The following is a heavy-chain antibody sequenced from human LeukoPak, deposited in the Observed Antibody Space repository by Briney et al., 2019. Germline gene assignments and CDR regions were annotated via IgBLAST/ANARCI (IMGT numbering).Heavy chain of an antibody. CDR3: ARGIYCTNGVCYFFDY. CDR1: GYSISGGYY. D-gene: IGHD2-8*01. CDR2: IYHSGST. J-gene: IGHJ4*02. V-gene: IGHV4-38-2*02. Sequence: SETLSLTCTVSGYSISGGYYWGWIRQPPGKGLEWIGSIYHSGSTYYNPSLKSRVTISVDTSKNQFSLKLSSVTAADTAVYYCARGIYCTNGVCYFFDYWGQGTLVTVSS.